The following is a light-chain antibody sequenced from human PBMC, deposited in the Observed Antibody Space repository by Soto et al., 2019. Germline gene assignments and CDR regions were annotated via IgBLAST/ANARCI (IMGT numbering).Light chain of an antibody. J-gene: IGKJ2*01. Sequence: EIVMTQSPATLSVSPEQVATLSCRASQGVGDRLAWDQQKHGQAPRLLIHAASTRATGVQARFTGSGSGTEFTLTINSLQSDNFAVYYCQQYSDCTPKDTCGPGTKVEIQ. CDR1: QGVGDR. V-gene: IGKV3-15*01. CDR3: QQYSDCTPKDT. CDR2: AAS.